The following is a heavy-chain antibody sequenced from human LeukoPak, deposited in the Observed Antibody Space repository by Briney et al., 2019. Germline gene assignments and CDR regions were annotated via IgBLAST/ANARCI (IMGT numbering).Heavy chain of an antibody. V-gene: IGHV3-21*01. CDR2: ISSSSSYI. Sequence: GGCLRLSCAASGFTFSSYSMNWVRQAPGKGLEWVSSISSSSSYIYYADSVKGRFTISRDNAKNSLYLQMNSLRAEDTAVYYCARRQYDSSGYSLDYWGQGTLVTVSS. D-gene: IGHD3-22*01. CDR3: ARRQYDSSGYSLDY. CDR1: GFTFSSYS. J-gene: IGHJ4*02.